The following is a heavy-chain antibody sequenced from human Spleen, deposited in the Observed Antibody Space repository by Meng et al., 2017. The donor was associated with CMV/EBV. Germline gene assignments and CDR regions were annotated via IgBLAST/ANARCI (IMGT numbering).Heavy chain of an antibody. CDR1: DGFTTSDDYY. V-gene: IGHV4-30-4*01. J-gene: IGHJ4*02. Sequence: VQLQEWGPGLVKPPQTPSLTCNVSDGFTTSDDYYWSWIRQPPGKGLEWIGYIHYSGTTYYNPYLKSRIAISLDTSKNQFSLNLNSVTAADAAVYYCARDSPGGYGYFDSWGQGTLVTVSS. CDR2: IHYSGTT. D-gene: IGHD5-12*01. CDR3: ARDSPGGYGYFDS.